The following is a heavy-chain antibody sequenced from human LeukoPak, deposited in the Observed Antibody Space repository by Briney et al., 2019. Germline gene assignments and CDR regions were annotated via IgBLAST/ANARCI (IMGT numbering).Heavy chain of an antibody. CDR1: GGSISSGGYY. Sequence: SQTLSLTCTVSGGSISSGGYYWSWIRQHPGKGLEWIGYIYYSGSIYYNPSLKSRVTISVDTSKNQFSLKLSSVTAADTAVYYCARDTKYYFDYWGQGTLVTVSS. CDR2: IYYSGSI. V-gene: IGHV4-31*03. CDR3: ARDTKYYFDY. J-gene: IGHJ4*02. D-gene: IGHD2-2*01.